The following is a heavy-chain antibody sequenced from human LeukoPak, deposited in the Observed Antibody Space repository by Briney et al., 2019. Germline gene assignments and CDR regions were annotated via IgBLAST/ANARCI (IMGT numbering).Heavy chain of an antibody. J-gene: IGHJ4*02. CDR3: AKDRGRAYSSGCFDY. D-gene: IGHD6-19*01. CDR1: GFTFDDYA. V-gene: IGHV3-9*01. Sequence: GTSLRLSYAASGFTFDDYAMHWVRLPRGNRLGWVSSISWDSGTIGFADSVKGRSTISRDNAKNSLYLQMNSLRTEDKAVYYCAKDRGRAYSSGCFDYWGQGTLVTVSS. CDR2: ISWDSGTI.